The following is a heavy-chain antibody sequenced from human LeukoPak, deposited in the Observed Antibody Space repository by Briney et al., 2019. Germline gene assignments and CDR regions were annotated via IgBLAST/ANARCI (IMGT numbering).Heavy chain of an antibody. V-gene: IGHV3-74*01. D-gene: IGHD2-2*01. Sequence: GGSLRLSCAASGFTFSNYWMHWVRQAPGKGLVWVSRIHSDGSATYYADSVRGRFTISRDNAKNTLYLQMNSLRAEDTAVYYCARDGGYCSSTSCYDGDYEDYWGQGTLVTVSS. CDR3: ARDGGYCSSTSCYDGDYEDY. J-gene: IGHJ4*02. CDR2: IHSDGSAT. CDR1: GFTFSNYW.